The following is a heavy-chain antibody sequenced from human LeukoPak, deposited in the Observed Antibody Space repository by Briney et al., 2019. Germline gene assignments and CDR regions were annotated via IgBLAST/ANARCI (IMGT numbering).Heavy chain of an antibody. J-gene: IGHJ5*02. CDR3: ARDPALGRFDP. CDR2: IDHSGST. D-gene: IGHD3-10*01. Sequence: PSETLSLTCAVYGGSFSNYYWSWIRQPPGKGLEWIGEIDHSGSTNYNPSLKSRVTISVDTSKNQFSLKLSSVTAADTAVYYCARDPALGRFDPWGQGTLVTVSS. CDR1: GGSFSNYY. V-gene: IGHV4-34*01.